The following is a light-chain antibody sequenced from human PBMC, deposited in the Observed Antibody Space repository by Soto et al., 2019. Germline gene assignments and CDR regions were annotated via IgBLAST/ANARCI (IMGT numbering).Light chain of an antibody. CDR1: QSVSSD. Sequence: EIVLTQSPATLSLSPGERATLSCRASQSVSSDLAWYQQKPGQAPRLLIYDVSDRATGVPARFSGSGSGTDFTLTISRLEPEDYAIYYCQQRDSWPLTFGGGTKVEIK. CDR2: DVS. CDR3: QQRDSWPLT. V-gene: IGKV3-11*01. J-gene: IGKJ4*01.